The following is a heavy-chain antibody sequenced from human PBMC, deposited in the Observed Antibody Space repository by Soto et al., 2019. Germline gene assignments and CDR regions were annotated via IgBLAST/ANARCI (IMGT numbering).Heavy chain of an antibody. CDR3: ARDGAGYSAPFDY. J-gene: IGHJ4*02. CDR2: IYYSGST. CDR1: GGSISSYY. Sequence: SETLSLTCTVSGGSISSYYWSWIRQPPGKGLEWIGYIYYSGSTNYNPSLKSRVTISVDTSKNQFSLKLSSVTAADTAVYYCARDGAGYSAPFDYWGQGTLVTVSS. D-gene: IGHD3-9*01. V-gene: IGHV4-59*01.